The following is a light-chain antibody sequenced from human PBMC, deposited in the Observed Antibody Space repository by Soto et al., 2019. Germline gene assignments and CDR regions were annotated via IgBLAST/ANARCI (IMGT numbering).Light chain of an antibody. Sequence: DIEMTQSPSSLSASVGDRVTITCRASQRISRYSNWYQQKPGKAPKLLIYAASSLESGVPSRFSGSGSGTEFTLTISSLQPDDFATYYCQQYNSYSRTFGQGTKVDIK. J-gene: IGKJ1*01. CDR1: QRISRY. V-gene: IGKV1-5*01. CDR2: AAS. CDR3: QQYNSYSRT.